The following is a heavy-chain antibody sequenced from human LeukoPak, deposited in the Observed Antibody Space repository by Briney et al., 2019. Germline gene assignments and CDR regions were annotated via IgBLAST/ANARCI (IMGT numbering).Heavy chain of an antibody. V-gene: IGHV3-66*01. CDR2: INSSGTT. Sequence: GGSLRLSCAASGFTVNSKYMSWVRQAPGKGLEWVSVINSSGTTHYADSVKGRFTISRDNSKNTLYLQMNSLRAEDTAVYYCAKDRVGAILYFDSWGQGTLVTVSS. D-gene: IGHD1-26*01. CDR3: AKDRVGAILYFDS. J-gene: IGHJ4*02. CDR1: GFTVNSKY.